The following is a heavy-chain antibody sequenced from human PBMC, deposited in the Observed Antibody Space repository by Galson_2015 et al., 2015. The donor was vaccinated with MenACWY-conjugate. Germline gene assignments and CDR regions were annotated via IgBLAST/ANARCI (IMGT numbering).Heavy chain of an antibody. Sequence: SLRLSCAASEFTFDDYAVHWVRQAPGKGLEWVSGISWNSGSMGYADSVKGRFTISRDNDKNSLFLQMNSLRTEDTALYYCAKALEPTVRFSGAFDMWGQGTMVTVSS. CDR2: ISWNSGSM. V-gene: IGHV3-9*01. J-gene: IGHJ3*02. CDR1: EFTFDDYA. CDR3: AKALEPTVRFSGAFDM. D-gene: IGHD3-3*01.